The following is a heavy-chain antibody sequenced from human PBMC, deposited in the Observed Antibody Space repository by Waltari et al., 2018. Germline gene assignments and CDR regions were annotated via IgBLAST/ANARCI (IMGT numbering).Heavy chain of an antibody. CDR3: ARGPATAKHFDY. J-gene: IGHJ4*02. Sequence: EVQLVESGGGLVQPGGSLRLSCAASGFTVSSNYMSWVRQAPGRGSGGVAVIYSGGSTYYADSVKGRFTISRDNSKNTLYLQMNSLRAEDTAVYYCARGPATAKHFDYWGQGTLVTVSS. D-gene: IGHD2-21*02. CDR1: GFTVSSNY. V-gene: IGHV3-66*02. CDR2: IYSGGST.